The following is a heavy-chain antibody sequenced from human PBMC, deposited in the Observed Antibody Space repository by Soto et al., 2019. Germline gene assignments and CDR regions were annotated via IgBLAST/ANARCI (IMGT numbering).Heavy chain of an antibody. J-gene: IGHJ5*02. CDR3: ARELPPDL. V-gene: IGHV3-53*01. Sequence: GGSLRLSCAASGFTVGSKYMNWVRQAPGKGLEWVSIIWSAGLTYYADSVRGRFTISRDISKSILFIQMNNQRAEDSAIYYCARELPPDLWGQGTLVTVSS. D-gene: IGHD2-15*01. CDR2: IWSAGLT. CDR1: GFTVGSKY.